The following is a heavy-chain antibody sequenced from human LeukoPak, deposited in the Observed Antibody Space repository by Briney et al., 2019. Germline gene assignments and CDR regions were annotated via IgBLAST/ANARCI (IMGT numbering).Heavy chain of an antibody. V-gene: IGHV3-48*04. CDR2: IDARSGIT. CDR1: GFTFRIFG. D-gene: IGHD3-3*01. CDR3: ARTYDFGRGPPGDAFDN. Sequence: GGSLRLSGAASGFTFRIFGLNWVRQAPGKGPGWVSYIDARSGITYYADSVQGRFTISRDDARESVFLQMDGLRVDDTAVYYCARTYDFGRGPPGDAFDNWGPGTWVIVSS. J-gene: IGHJ3*02.